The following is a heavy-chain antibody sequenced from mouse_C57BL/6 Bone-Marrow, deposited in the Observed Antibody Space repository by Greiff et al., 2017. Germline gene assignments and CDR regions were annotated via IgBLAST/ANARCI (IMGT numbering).Heavy chain of an antibody. Sequence: VQLQQPGAELVMPGASVKLSCKASGYTFTSYWMHWVKQRPGQGLEWIGEIDPSDSYTNYNQKFKGKATLTVDKSSSPAYMQLSCLTSEDSAVYYYANRDAIDYWGQGTSVTVSS. V-gene: IGHV1-69*01. J-gene: IGHJ4*01. CDR3: ANRDAIDY. CDR2: IDPSDSYT. CDR1: GYTFTSYW. D-gene: IGHD2-14*01.